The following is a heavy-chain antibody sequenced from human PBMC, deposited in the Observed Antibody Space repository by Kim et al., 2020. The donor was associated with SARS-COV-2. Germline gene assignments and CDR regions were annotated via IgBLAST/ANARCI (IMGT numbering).Heavy chain of an antibody. V-gene: IGHV3-7*03. Sequence: GGSLRLSCAASGFTFSSYWMSWVRQAPGKGLEWVANIKQDGSEKYYVDSVKGRFTISRDNAKNSLYLQMNSLRAEDTAVYYCARDIAAADLSWFDPWGQGTLVTVSS. CDR1: GFTFSSYW. D-gene: IGHD6-13*01. CDR3: ARDIAAADLSWFDP. J-gene: IGHJ5*02. CDR2: IKQDGSEK.